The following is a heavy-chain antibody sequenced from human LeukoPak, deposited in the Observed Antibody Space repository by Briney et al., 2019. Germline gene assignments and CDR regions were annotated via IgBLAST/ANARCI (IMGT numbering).Heavy chain of an antibody. Sequence: SETLSLTCAVSGGSNRSGDYFWRWIRQPPGKGLEWFGHIHYSGNTYYNPSLKSRVSISVDTSKNQFSLKLSSVTAADTAVYYCARENNDYGGKKAFDYWGQGTLVTVSS. J-gene: IGHJ4*02. CDR2: IHYSGNT. D-gene: IGHD4-23*01. CDR3: ARENNDYGGKKAFDY. V-gene: IGHV4-30-4*01. CDR1: GGSNRSGDYF.